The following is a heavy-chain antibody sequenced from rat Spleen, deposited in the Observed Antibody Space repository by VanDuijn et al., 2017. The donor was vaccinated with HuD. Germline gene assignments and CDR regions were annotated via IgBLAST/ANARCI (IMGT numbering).Heavy chain of an antibody. CDR1: GFSLSSYH. D-gene: IGHD1-12*03. CDR2: IWTGGST. Sequence: QVQLKESGPGLVQPSQTLSLTCTVSGFSLSSYHVSWIRQPPGKGLEWMGVIWTGGSTTYNSLLKSRLSISRDISKSQVFLKMNSLQTEDTATYYCARDRGITMMVPLMDAWGQGASVTVSS. CDR3: ARDRGITMMVPLMDA. J-gene: IGHJ4*01. V-gene: IGHV2-43*01.